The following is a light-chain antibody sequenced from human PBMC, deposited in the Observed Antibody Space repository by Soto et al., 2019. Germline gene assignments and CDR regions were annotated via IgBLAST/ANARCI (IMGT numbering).Light chain of an antibody. CDR1: SSDVGFYDY. V-gene: IGLV2-8*01. CDR3: SSYVGNNNHHA. J-gene: IGLJ1*01. CDR2: EVS. Sequence: QSALTQPPSASGSPGQSVTVSCTGTSSDVGFYDYVSWYQQHPGKAPKPIIYEVSKRPSGVPDRFSGSKSGNSASLTVSGLQAEDEADYYCSSYVGNNNHHAFGTGTKVTVL.